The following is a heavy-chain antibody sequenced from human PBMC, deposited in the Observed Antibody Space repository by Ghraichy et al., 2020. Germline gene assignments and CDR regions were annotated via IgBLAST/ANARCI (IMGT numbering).Heavy chain of an antibody. CDR1: GFTFSSYA. D-gene: IGHD3-22*01. V-gene: IGHV3-30-3*01. CDR3: ARGPSYSDSSGCLWGDY. J-gene: IGHJ4*02. CDR2: ISYDGSNK. Sequence: GGSLRLSCEASGFTFSSYAMHWVRQAPGKGLEWVAVISYDGSNKDYADSVKGRFTISRDNSKNTLYLQMNSLRAEDTAVYYCARGPSYSDSSGCLWGDYWGQGTRVTVSS.